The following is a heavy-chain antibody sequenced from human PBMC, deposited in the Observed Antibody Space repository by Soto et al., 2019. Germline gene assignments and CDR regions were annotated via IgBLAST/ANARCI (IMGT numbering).Heavy chain of an antibody. CDR3: ARGWFGPDV. Sequence: EVQLVESGGGLVQPGGSLRLSCAASGFTLSGRSMHLVRQAPGKGLVWVSGIDNAGTDSTYADSVRCRFTSSRDNAKNTLYLQMNSLRVEDTAVYYCARGWFGPDVWGKGTTVTVPP. V-gene: IGHV3-74*01. J-gene: IGHJ6*04. CDR1: GFTLSGRS. CDR2: IDNAGTDS. D-gene: IGHD3-10*01.